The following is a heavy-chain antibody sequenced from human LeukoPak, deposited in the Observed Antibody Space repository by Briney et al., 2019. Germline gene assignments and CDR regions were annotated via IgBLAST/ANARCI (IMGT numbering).Heavy chain of an antibody. Sequence: GGSLRLSCAASGFTFSSYGMNWVRQAPGKGLEWVSTISGSGGSTYYADSVKGRFTISRDNSKNTLYLQMNSLRAEDTAVYYCAKESGIAVADNYFDYWGQGTLVTVSS. J-gene: IGHJ4*02. V-gene: IGHV3-23*01. CDR1: GFTFSSYG. CDR3: AKESGIAVADNYFDY. D-gene: IGHD6-19*01. CDR2: ISGSGGST.